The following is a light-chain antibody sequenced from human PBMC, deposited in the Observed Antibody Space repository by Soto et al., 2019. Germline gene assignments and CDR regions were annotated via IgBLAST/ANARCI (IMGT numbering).Light chain of an antibody. CDR2: DAS. CDR3: QQYSSYWT. Sequence: VLTQSPGTLSLSPGEGATLSFWASQTVRNNYLAWYQQKPGQAPRLLIYDASSRATGIPDRFSGSGSGTDFTLTISSLQPDDFATYYCQQYSSYWTFGQGTKVDIK. V-gene: IGKV3-20*01. J-gene: IGKJ1*01. CDR1: QTVRNNY.